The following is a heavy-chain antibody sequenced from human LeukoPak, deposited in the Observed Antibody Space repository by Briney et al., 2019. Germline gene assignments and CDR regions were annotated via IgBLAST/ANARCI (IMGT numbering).Heavy chain of an antibody. V-gene: IGHV1-2*02. J-gene: IGHJ6*03. CDR1: GYTFTGYF. CDR3: ARGAVPVFYYYMDV. D-gene: IGHD2-2*01. Sequence: ASVKVSCKASGYTFTGYFMHWVRQAPGQGLEWMGWINPNSGGTNYAQKFQGRVTMTRDTSISTAYMELSRLGSDDTVVYYCARGAVPVFYYYMDVWGKGTTVTVSS. CDR2: INPNSGGT.